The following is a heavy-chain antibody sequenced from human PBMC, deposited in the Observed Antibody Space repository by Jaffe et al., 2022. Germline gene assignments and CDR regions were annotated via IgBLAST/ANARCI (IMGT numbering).Heavy chain of an antibody. CDR3: AKDTGTTKAVDY. J-gene: IGHJ4*02. CDR1: GFTFDDYA. Sequence: EVQLVESGGGLVQPGRSLRLSCAASGFTFDDYAMHWVRQAPGKGLEWVSGISWNSGSIGYADSVKGRFTISRDNAKNSLYLQMNSLRAEDTALYYCAKDTGTTKAVDYWGQGTLVTVSS. V-gene: IGHV3-9*01. D-gene: IGHD1-1*01. CDR2: ISWNSGSI.